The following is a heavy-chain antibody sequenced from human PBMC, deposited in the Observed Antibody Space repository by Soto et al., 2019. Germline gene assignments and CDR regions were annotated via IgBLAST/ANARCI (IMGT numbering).Heavy chain of an antibody. Sequence: SETLSLTCTVSGGSISSYYWSWIRQPPGKGLEWIGYIYYSGSTNYNPSLKSRVTISVDTSKNQFSLKLSSVTAADTAVYYCARLTYYYGSGSYYPSPHFDYWGQGTLVTVSS. D-gene: IGHD3-10*01. V-gene: IGHV4-59*08. CDR3: ARLTYYYGSGSYYPSPHFDY. CDR2: IYYSGST. CDR1: GGSISSYY. J-gene: IGHJ4*02.